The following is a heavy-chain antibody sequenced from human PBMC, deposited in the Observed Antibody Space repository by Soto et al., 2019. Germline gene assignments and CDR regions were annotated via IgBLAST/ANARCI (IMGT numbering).Heavy chain of an antibody. CDR1: GYSISSGYY. V-gene: IGHV4-38-2*02. D-gene: IGHD6-19*01. Sequence: SETLSLTCTVSGYSISSGYYWGWIRQPPGKGLEWIGSIYHSGSTYYNPSLKSRVTISVDTSKNQFSLKLSSVTAADTAVYYCARDGGEYSSGWYYYGMDVWGQGTTVTVSS. J-gene: IGHJ6*02. CDR2: IYHSGST. CDR3: ARDGGEYSSGWYYYGMDV.